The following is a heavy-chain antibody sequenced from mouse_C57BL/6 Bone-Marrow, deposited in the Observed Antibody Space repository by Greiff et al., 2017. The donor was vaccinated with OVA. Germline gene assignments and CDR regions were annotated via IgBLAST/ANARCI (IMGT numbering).Heavy chain of an antibody. V-gene: IGHV1-81*01. J-gene: IGHJ3*01. CDR3: AISFAY. CDR2: IYPRRGNT. Sequence: QVQLKQSGAELARPGASVKLSCKASGYTFTSYGIGWVKQRPGRGLEWIGEIYPRRGNTYYNEKFKGKATLTADKSSSTAYMELRSLTSEDSAVYFCAISFAYWGQGTLVTVSA. CDR1: GYTFTSYG.